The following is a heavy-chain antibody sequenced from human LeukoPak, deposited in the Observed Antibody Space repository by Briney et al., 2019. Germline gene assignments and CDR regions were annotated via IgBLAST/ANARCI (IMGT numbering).Heavy chain of an antibody. CDR3: TSHRYNWNDWFDP. D-gene: IGHD1-1*01. V-gene: IGHV3-49*04. CDR2: IRCKSYGGTT. Sequence: GGSLRLSCTASGFTFGDYAMSWVRQAPGKGLEWVGFIRCKSYGGTTEYAASVKGRFTISRDDSKSVPYLQMNSLRTEDTAVYYCTSHRYNWNDWFDPWGQGTLVTVSS. CDR1: GFTFGDYA. J-gene: IGHJ5*02.